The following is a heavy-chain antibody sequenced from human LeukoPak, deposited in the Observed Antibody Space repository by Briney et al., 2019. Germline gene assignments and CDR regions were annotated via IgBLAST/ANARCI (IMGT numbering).Heavy chain of an antibody. D-gene: IGHD5-18*01. CDR1: GGSISSSSYY. Sequence: SETLSLTCTVSGGSISSSSYYWGWIRQPPGKGLEWIGCIYYSGSTYYNPSLKSRVNISVDTSKNQFSLKLSSVTAADTAVYYGASRKWTWIQLWGNYYFDYWGQGTLVTVSS. J-gene: IGHJ4*02. V-gene: IGHV4-39*01. CDR3: ASRKWTWIQLWGNYYFDY. CDR2: IYYSGST.